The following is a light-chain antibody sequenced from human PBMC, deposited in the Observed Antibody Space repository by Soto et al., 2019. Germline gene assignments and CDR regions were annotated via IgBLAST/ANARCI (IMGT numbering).Light chain of an antibody. Sequence: EIVLTQSPGTLSLSPGERATLSCRASQSVSSSYLAWYQQKPGQAPKLLIYGASSRVTGIPDRFSGSGSGTDFTLTISRLEPEDYAVYYYQQYGSSPLTFGGGTKVAI. CDR1: QSVSSSY. CDR2: GAS. J-gene: IGKJ4*01. V-gene: IGKV3-20*01. CDR3: QQYGSSPLT.